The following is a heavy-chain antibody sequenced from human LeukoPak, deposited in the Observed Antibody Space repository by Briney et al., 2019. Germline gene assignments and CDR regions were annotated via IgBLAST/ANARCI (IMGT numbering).Heavy chain of an antibody. CDR2: IYYSGST. V-gene: IGHV4-59*01. J-gene: IGHJ4*02. CDR3: ARDGGYLDY. D-gene: IGHD3-3*01. Sequence: SETLSLTCTVSGGSISSYYWSWIRQPPGKGLGWIGYIYYSGSTNYNPSPNRRVTISVDTSKNQFSLKLSSVTAADTAVYYCARDGGYLDYWGQGTLVTVSS. CDR1: GGSISSYY.